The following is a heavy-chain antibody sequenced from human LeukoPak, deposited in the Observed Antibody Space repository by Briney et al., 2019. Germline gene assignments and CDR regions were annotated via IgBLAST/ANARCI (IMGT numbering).Heavy chain of an antibody. J-gene: IGHJ4*02. Sequence: PGGSLRLSFAAFGSIFRRYWLTWVGPAPGKGLDGVANIIQDGSEKNYLAYAKGRFSITRENAENTLYLQMNSLRAEDTTVYYCWKKRASGSYNDYWGQGTLVTVSS. D-gene: IGHD3-10*01. CDR1: GSIFRRYW. V-gene: IGHV3-7*01. CDR2: IIQDGSEK. CDR3: WKKRASGSYNDY.